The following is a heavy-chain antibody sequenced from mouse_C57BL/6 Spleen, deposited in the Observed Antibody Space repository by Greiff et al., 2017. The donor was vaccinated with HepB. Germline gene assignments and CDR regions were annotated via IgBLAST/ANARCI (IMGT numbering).Heavy chain of an antibody. CDR2: IYPGGGYT. V-gene: IGHV1-63*01. Sequence: QVQLQQSGAELVRPGTSVKMSCKASGYTFTNYWIGWAKQRPGHGLEWIGDIYPGGGYTNYNEKFKGKATLTADKSSSTAYMQFSSLTSEDSAIYYCARGYYGSSHGYYFDYWGQGTTLTVSS. D-gene: IGHD1-1*01. CDR3: ARGYYGSSHGYYFDY. CDR1: GYTFTNYW. J-gene: IGHJ2*01.